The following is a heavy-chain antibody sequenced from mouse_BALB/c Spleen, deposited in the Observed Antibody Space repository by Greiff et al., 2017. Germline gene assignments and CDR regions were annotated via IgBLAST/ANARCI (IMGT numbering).Heavy chain of an antibody. CDR1: GYSITSGYY. CDR2: ISYDGSN. D-gene: IGHD2-4*01. J-gene: IGHJ4*01. V-gene: IGHV3-6*02. CDR3: ARIYYDYDVGDAYYAMDY. Sequence: VQLQQSGPGLVKPSQSLSLTCSVTGYSITSGYYWNWIRQFPGNKLEWMGYISYDGSNNYNPSLKNRISITRDTSKNQFFLKLNSVTTEDTATYYCARIYYDYDVGDAYYAMDYWGQGTSVTVSS.